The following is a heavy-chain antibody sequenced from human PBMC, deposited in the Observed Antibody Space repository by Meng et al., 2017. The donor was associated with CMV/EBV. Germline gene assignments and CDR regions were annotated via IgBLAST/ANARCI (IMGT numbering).Heavy chain of an antibody. V-gene: IGHV3-11*01. CDR3: ARGDFDGYSEFFDP. Sequence: ASGFTFSGYYMSWIRQAPGKGLEWVSYIGISGSTICYADSVKGRCSISRDNAKNSLYLQMNSLRAEDTAVYYCARGDFDGYSEFFDPWGQGTLVTVSS. D-gene: IGHD5-12*01. J-gene: IGHJ5*02. CDR1: GFTFSGYY. CDR2: IGISGSTI.